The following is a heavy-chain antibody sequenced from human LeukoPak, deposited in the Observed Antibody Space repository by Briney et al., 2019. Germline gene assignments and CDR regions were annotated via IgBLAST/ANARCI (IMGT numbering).Heavy chain of an antibody. CDR1: GFTFSSYG. CDR2: IKQDGSEK. Sequence: GGTLRLSCAASGFTFSSYGMSWVCQAPGKGLEWVANIKQDGSEKYYVDSVKGRFTISRDNAKNSLYLQMNSLRAEDTAVYYCARDRWGYSYGGDWGQGTLVTVSS. D-gene: IGHD5-18*01. V-gene: IGHV3-7*01. CDR3: ARDRWGYSYGGD. J-gene: IGHJ4*02.